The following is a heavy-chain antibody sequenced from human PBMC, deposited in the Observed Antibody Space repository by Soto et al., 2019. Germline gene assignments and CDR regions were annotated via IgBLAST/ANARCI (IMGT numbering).Heavy chain of an antibody. CDR1: GGSTTTYY. CDR2: IYFSGST. Sequence: SETLSLTCTVSGGSTTTYYWSWIRQPPGKGLEWIGYIYFSGSTNYNPSLKSRVTISIDTSKNQFSLKVSSVTAADTAVYYCARQVEANYYYYMDVWGKGTTVTVSS. CDR3: ARQVEANYYYYMDV. V-gene: IGHV4-59*08. J-gene: IGHJ6*03.